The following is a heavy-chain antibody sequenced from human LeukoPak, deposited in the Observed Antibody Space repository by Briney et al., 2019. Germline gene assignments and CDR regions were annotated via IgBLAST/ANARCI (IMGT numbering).Heavy chain of an antibody. D-gene: IGHD6-19*01. CDR2: IYHSGST. V-gene: IGHV4-38-2*02. CDR1: GYSISSGYY. CDR3: ARRSSGWYGSANWFDP. Sequence: PSETLSLTCTVSGYSISSGYYWGWIRQPPGKGLEWIGSIYHSGSTYYNPSLKSRVTISVDTSKNQFSLKLSSVTAADTAVYYCARRSSGWYGSANWFDPWGQGTLATVSS. J-gene: IGHJ5*02.